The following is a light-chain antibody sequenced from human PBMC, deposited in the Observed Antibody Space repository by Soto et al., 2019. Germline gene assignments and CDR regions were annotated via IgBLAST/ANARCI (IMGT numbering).Light chain of an antibody. CDR3: CSYAGYYTVV. CDR1: SSDVGAYNY. V-gene: IGLV2-11*01. J-gene: IGLJ2*01. CDR2: DVS. Sequence: QSALTQPRSVSGSPGQSVTISCTGTSSDVGAYNYVSWYQQYPGKAPKLMIYDVSKRPSGVPDRFSGSKSGNTASLTISGLQAEDEADYYCCSYAGYYTVVFGGGTKLTVL.